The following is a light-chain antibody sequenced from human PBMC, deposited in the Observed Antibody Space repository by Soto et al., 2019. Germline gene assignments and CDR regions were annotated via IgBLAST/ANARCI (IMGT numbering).Light chain of an antibody. CDR2: DAD. Sequence: QSALTQPRSVSGSPGQSVTISCTGTTGDVGAYNFVSWYQLYPGKAPKLMIYDADKRPSGVPDRFSASKSGNTASLTISGLQAEDEADYYCCSYAGSITWVFGGGTKLTVL. CDR1: TGDVGAYNF. V-gene: IGLV2-11*01. J-gene: IGLJ3*02. CDR3: CSYAGSITWV.